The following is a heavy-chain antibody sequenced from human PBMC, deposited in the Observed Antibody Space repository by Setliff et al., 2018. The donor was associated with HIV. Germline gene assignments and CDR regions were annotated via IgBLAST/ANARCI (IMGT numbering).Heavy chain of an antibody. D-gene: IGHD3-9*01. J-gene: IGHJ5*02. V-gene: IGHV3-21*01. CDR1: GFTFSNYS. Sequence: PGGSLRLSCAASGFTFSNYSMNWVRQTPGKGLEWVSSISASATYIYYADSVKGRFTISRDNAENSLYLQMNSLRAEDTAVYYCARDNGRYFDRGWFDPWGQGALVTSPQ. CDR3: ARDNGRYFDRGWFDP. CDR2: ISASATYI.